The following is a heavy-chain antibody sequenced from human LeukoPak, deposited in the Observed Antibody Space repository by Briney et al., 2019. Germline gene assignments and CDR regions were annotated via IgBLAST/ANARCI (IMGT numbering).Heavy chain of an antibody. CDR3: AELGITMIGGV. J-gene: IGHJ6*04. Sequence: GGSLRLSCAASGLTISSNYMNWVRQAPGKGLEWVSYISSSGSTIYYADSVKGRFTISRDNAKNSLYLQMNSLRAEDTAVYYCAELGITMIGGVWGKGTTVTISS. CDR1: GLTISSNY. CDR2: ISSSGSTI. V-gene: IGHV3-48*03. D-gene: IGHD3-10*02.